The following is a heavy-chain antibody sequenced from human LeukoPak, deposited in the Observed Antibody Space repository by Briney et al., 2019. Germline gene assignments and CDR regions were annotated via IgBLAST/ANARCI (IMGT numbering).Heavy chain of an antibody. Sequence: GGSLRLPCAASGFTFSSYAMSWVRQAPGKGLEWVSAISGSGGSTYYADSVKGRFTISRDNSKNTLYLQMNSLRAEDTAVYYCAKSEYYYDSSGYSNFDYWGQGTLVTVSS. D-gene: IGHD3-22*01. J-gene: IGHJ4*02. V-gene: IGHV3-23*01. CDR2: ISGSGGST. CDR3: AKSEYYYDSSGYSNFDY. CDR1: GFTFSSYA.